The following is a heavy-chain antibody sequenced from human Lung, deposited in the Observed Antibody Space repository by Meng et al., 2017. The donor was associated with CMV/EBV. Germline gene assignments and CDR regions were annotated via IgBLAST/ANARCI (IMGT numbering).Heavy chain of an antibody. J-gene: IGHJ1*01. D-gene: IGHD2-8*01. V-gene: IGHV1-2*02. CDR1: GYSFIGYY. Sequence: SVKVSXKTSGYSFIGYYMHWVRQAPGQGLEWMAWINPNSGATSYAQKFQGRVTVTRDTSMSTAYMELSRLRSDDTAVYYCASGMLWTNGFCYPIRWGQGTLVTVSS. CDR3: ASGMLWTNGFCYPIR. CDR2: INPNSGAT.